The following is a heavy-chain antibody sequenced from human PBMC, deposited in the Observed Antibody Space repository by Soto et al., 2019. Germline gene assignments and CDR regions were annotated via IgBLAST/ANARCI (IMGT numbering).Heavy chain of an antibody. CDR3: ARDAPQDYDFWSGYYSL. J-gene: IGHJ4*02. D-gene: IGHD3-3*01. CDR2: INSDGSST. Sequence: GGSLRLSCAASGFTFSSYWMHWVRQAPGKGLVWVSRINSDGSSTSYADSVKGRFTISRDNAKNTLYLQMNSLRAEDTAVYYWARDAPQDYDFWSGYYSLWGQGTLVTVSS. V-gene: IGHV3-74*01. CDR1: GFTFSSYW.